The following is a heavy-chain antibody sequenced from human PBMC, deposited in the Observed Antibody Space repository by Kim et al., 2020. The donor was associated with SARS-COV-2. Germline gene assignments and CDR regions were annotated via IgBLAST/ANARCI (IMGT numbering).Heavy chain of an antibody. CDR2: IGTAGDT. D-gene: IGHD5-18*01. J-gene: IGHJ6*02. V-gene: IGHV3-13*04. CDR3: ARDTGYSYDFGSYGMDV. Sequence: GGSLRLSCAASGFTFSSYDMHWVRQATGKGLEWVSAIGTAGDTYYPGSVKGRFTISRENAKNSLYLQMNSLRAGDTAVYYCARDTGYSYDFGSYGMDVWGQGTTVTVSS. CDR1: GFTFSSYD.